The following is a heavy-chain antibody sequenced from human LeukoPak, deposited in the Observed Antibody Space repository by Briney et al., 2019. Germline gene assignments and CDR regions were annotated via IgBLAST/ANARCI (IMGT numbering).Heavy chain of an antibody. D-gene: IGHD1-1*01. Sequence: SETLSLTCTVSGGSISSGSYYWSWIRQPAGKGLEWIGRIYTSGSTNYNPSLKSRVTISVDTSKNQFSLKLSFVTAADTAVYYCASTTRDYYYYYMDVWGKGTTVTISS. CDR2: IYTSGST. V-gene: IGHV4-61*02. J-gene: IGHJ6*03. CDR3: ASTTRDYYYYYMDV. CDR1: GGSISSGSYY.